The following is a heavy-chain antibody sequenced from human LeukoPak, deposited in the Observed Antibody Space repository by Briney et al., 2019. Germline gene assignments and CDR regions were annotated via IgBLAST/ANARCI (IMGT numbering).Heavy chain of an antibody. J-gene: IGHJ6*03. CDR2: IIPIFGTA. CDR3: ARCRTPPMGGVVVPAATPTRGYYYYMDV. Sequence: ASVKVSCKASGGTFSSYAISWVRQAPGQGLEWMGGIIPIFGTANYAQKFQGRVTITADESTSTAYMELSSLRSEDTAVYYCARCRTPPMGGVVVPAATPTRGYYYYMDVWGKGTTVTVSS. V-gene: IGHV1-69*13. D-gene: IGHD2-2*02. CDR1: GGTFSSYA.